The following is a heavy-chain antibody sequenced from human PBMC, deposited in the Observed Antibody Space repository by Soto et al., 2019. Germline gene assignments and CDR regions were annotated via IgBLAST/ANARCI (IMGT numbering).Heavy chain of an antibody. CDR1: GYTFTGYY. J-gene: IGHJ5*02. D-gene: IGHD2-2*01. CDR3: GRAARRIVVVPAASINWFDP. Sequence: ASVKVSCKASGYTFTGYYMHWVRQAPGQGLEWMGWINPNSGGTNYAQKYQGWVTMTRDTSISTAYKELSRLRSDDTTVYYCGRAARRIVVVPAASINWFDPWGQGTLVTVSS. V-gene: IGHV1-2*04. CDR2: INPNSGGT.